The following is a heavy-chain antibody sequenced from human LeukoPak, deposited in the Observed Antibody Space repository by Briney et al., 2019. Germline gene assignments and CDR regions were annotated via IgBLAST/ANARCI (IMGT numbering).Heavy chain of an antibody. Sequence: PGGSLRLSCAASGFTFSTYTIHWVRQAPGKGLGWVAVISNDGHFKYYADSVKGRFTISRDNSKSTLFLQMNSLTIEDTAVYYCARETRLPHNDILINRRAFDIWGQGTILTVSS. V-gene: IGHV3-30-3*01. D-gene: IGHD3-9*01. J-gene: IGHJ3*02. CDR3: ARETRLPHNDILINRRAFDI. CDR2: ISNDGHFK. CDR1: GFTFSTYT.